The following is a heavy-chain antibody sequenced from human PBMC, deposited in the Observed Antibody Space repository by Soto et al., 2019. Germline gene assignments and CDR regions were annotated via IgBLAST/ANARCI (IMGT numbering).Heavy chain of an antibody. J-gene: IGHJ6*02. CDR1: GYTFTSYD. D-gene: IGHD6-13*01. Sequence: QVQLVQSGAEVKKPGASVKVSCKASGYTFTSYDINWVRQATGQGLEWMGWMNPNSGNTGYAQKFQGRVTMTRNTSISTDYMELSSLRSEDTAVYYCARGSSSWYKYYYYGMDVWGQGTTVTVSS. CDR3: ARGSSSWYKYYYYGMDV. V-gene: IGHV1-8*01. CDR2: MNPNSGNT.